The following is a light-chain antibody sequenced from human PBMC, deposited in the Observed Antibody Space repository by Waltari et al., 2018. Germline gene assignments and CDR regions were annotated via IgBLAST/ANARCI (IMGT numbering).Light chain of an antibody. CDR1: QSISSY. CDR3: QQSYSTPWT. Sequence: DIQMTQSPSSLSASVGDRVTITCRASQSISSYLNWYQQKPGKAPKILIYAASSLQSVVPSRFSCSGSGTDFTLTISSLQPEDFATYYCQQSYSTPWTFGQGTKVEIK. J-gene: IGKJ1*01. CDR2: AAS. V-gene: IGKV1-39*01.